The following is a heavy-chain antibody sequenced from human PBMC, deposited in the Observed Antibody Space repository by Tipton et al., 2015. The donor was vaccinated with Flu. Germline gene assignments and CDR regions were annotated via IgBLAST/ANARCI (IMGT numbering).Heavy chain of an antibody. Sequence: LRLSCAVSGDSIRNDYFWGWIRQPPGKGLEWIATIRRSGDTKYNPSLKSRVTISVDTSKNQFYLQMRSVTAADMAVYYCVRRDFSNYVSDPKNWFDRWGQGTLVTVPS. D-gene: IGHD4-11*01. CDR1: GDSIRNDYF. V-gene: IGHV4-38-2*01. J-gene: IGHJ5*02. CDR3: VRRDFSNYVSDPKNWFDR. CDR2: IRRSGDT.